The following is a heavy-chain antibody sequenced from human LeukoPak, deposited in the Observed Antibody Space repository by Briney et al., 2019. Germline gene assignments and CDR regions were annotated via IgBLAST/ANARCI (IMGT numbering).Heavy chain of an antibody. Sequence: GRSLRLSCAASGFTFSSYGMHWVRQAPGKGLEWVAVISYDGSNKYYADSVKGRFTISRDNSKNTLYLQMNSLRAEDTAVYYCAIQAGDFDCWGQGTLVTVSS. CDR1: GFTFSSYG. CDR2: ISYDGSNK. J-gene: IGHJ4*02. CDR3: AIQAGDFDC. D-gene: IGHD4-17*01. V-gene: IGHV3-30*03.